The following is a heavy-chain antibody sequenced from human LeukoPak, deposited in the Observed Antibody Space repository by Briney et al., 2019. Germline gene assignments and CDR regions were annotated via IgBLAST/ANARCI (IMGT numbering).Heavy chain of an antibody. CDR3: ARRGRGWYVDY. Sequence: SETLSLTCTVSGGSISSYYWSWIRQPPGKGLEWIGYIYYSGSTNYNPSLKSRVTISVGTSKNQFSLKLSSVTAADTAVYYCARRGRGWYVDYWGQGTLVTVSS. D-gene: IGHD6-19*01. CDR1: GGSISSYY. CDR2: IYYSGST. J-gene: IGHJ4*02. V-gene: IGHV4-59*01.